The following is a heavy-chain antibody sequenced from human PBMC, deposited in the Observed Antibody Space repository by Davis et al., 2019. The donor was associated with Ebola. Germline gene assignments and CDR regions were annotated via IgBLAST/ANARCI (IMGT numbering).Heavy chain of an antibody. J-gene: IGHJ4*02. CDR3: AKNGREIEY. D-gene: IGHD1-26*01. CDR2: IGGSGFNT. Sequence: GESLKISCAVSGFTFSSHAMSWVRQAPGKGLEWVSGIGGSGFNTDYADSVRGRFIISRDNAKNSLYLQMNSLRAEDTAVYYCAKNGREIEYWGRGTLVTVSS. CDR1: GFTFSSHA. V-gene: IGHV3-23*01.